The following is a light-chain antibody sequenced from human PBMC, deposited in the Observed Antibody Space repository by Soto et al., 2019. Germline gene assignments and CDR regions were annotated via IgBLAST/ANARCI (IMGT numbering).Light chain of an antibody. V-gene: IGKV4-1*01. Sequence: DIVMTPSQDSLSVSLVERATIKCRSSKSVLHRSNGNNYIAWYQQKPVQPPKLLIYWSSTRDSGVPDRFIGSGSGTEFTLTVISVQSEDVAVYYCQQYQSIPFTFGPGTKVHIE. J-gene: IGKJ3*01. CDR3: QQYQSIPFT. CDR1: KSVLHRSNGNNY. CDR2: WSS.